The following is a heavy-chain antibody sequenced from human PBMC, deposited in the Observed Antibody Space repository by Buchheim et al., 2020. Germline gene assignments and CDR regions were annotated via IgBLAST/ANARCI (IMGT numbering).Heavy chain of an antibody. CDR3: VRGYYDFSTYNWFDP. V-gene: IGHV3-48*03. CDR1: GFTFSSYE. Sequence: EVQLVESGGGLVQPGGSLRLSCAASGFTFSSYEMNWVRQAPGKGLEWVSYIRSSGSAIYYADSVKGRFTISRDNAKNSLYLQMNSLRAEDTAVYYCVRGYYDFSTYNWFDPWGQGT. D-gene: IGHD3-3*01. J-gene: IGHJ5*02. CDR2: IRSSGSAI.